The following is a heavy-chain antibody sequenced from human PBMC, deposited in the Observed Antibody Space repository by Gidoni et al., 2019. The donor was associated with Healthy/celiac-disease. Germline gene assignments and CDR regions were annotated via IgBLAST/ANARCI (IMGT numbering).Heavy chain of an antibody. Sequence: QVQLQESGPGLVKPSETLSLTCTVPGGSIRCYNWSWIRQPPGKGLAWFGYIYYSGSTNYNPSLKSRVTISVDTSKNQFSLKLSSVTAADTAVYYCARSPYYDYIWGSYHNYYYYGMDVWGQGTTVTVSS. CDR1: GGSIRCYN. CDR2: IYYSGST. CDR3: ARSPYYDYIWGSYHNYYYYGMDV. J-gene: IGHJ6*02. V-gene: IGHV4-59*01. D-gene: IGHD3-16*02.